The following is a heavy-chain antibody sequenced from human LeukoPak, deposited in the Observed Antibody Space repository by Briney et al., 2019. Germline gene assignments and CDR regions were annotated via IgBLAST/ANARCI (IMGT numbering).Heavy chain of an antibody. V-gene: IGHV5-51*01. Sequence: GESPQISCKASSSTFTNYWIGWVRQLPGRGLEWMGITYPGGSQTIYMLPFQGQVTISVDESATTAYLQWNTLKATDTAMYYCARRYYTSVWFDPWGQGTLVTVSS. D-gene: IGHD1-26*01. CDR2: TYPGGSQT. CDR3: ARRYYTSVWFDP. CDR1: SSTFTNYW. J-gene: IGHJ5*02.